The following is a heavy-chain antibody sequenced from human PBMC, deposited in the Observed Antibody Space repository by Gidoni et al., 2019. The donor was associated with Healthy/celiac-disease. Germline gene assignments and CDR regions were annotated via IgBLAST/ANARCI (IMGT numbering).Heavy chain of an antibody. V-gene: IGHV3-23*01. CDR1: GFPFSSYA. CDR3: AIDLKYYYDSSD. CDR2: ISGSGGST. J-gene: IGHJ4*02. Sequence: EVQLLESVGGLVQPGGSLILSCSASGFPFSSYAMSWVRQAPGKGLGGVSAISGSGGSTYYADSVKGRFTISRDNSKNTLYLQMNSLRAEDTAVYYCAIDLKYYYDSSDWGQGTLVTVSS. D-gene: IGHD3-22*01.